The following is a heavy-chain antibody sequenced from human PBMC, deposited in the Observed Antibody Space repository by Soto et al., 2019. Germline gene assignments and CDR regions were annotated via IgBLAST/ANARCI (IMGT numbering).Heavy chain of an antibody. CDR2: IWYDGSNK. J-gene: IGHJ3*02. Sequence: LRLSCAASGFTSSSYGMHWVRQAPGKGLEWVAVIWYDGSNKYYADSVKGRFTISRDNSKNTLYLQMNSLRAEDTAVYYCARGLGIGPIWGQGTMVTVSS. CDR1: GFTSSSYG. CDR3: ARGLGIGPI. D-gene: IGHD3-16*01. V-gene: IGHV3-33*01.